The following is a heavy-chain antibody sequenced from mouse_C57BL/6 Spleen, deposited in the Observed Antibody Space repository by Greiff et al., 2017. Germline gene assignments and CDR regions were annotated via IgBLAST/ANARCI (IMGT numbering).Heavy chain of an antibody. CDR1: GFTFSSYA. J-gene: IGHJ1*03. D-gene: IGHD4-1*01. CDR2: ISDGGSYT. Sequence: EVKLVESGGGLVKPGGSLKLSCAASGFTFSSYAMSWVRQTPEKRLEWVATISDGGSYTYYPDNVKGRFTISRDNAKNNLYLQMSHLKSEDTAMYYCARDNWDWYFDVWGTGTTVTVSS. CDR3: ARDNWDWYFDV. V-gene: IGHV5-4*01.